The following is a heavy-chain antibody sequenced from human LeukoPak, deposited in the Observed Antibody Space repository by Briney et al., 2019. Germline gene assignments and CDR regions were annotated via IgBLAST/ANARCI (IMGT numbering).Heavy chain of an antibody. CDR1: GGSVSSGYFH. CDR3: ATYYVGVGGRGY. J-gene: IGHJ4*02. V-gene: IGHV4-61*01. CDR2: DGHT. Sequence: HPSEILSLTCTVSGGSVSSGYFHWSWIRQAPGKGLEWIGHDGHTNYNPSLRSRVTISIDTSSNQFSLRLNSVTAADTGVYYCATYYVGVGGRGYWGPGTLVTVSS. D-gene: IGHD3-10*02.